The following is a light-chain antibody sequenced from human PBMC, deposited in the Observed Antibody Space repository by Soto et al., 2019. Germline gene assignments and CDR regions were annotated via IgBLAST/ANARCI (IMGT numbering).Light chain of an antibody. CDR1: SAHSSFI. V-gene: IGLV4-60*03. CDR2: LEHSGSY. Sequence: QLVLTQSSSASASLGSSVKLTCTLSSAHSSFIIAWHQQQPGKAPRFLMKLEHSGSYNKGSGVPDRFSGSSPGADRYLSISNLQSEDEAEYYRETWDSLAWVFGGGTNLTVL. CDR3: ETWDSLAWV. J-gene: IGLJ3*02.